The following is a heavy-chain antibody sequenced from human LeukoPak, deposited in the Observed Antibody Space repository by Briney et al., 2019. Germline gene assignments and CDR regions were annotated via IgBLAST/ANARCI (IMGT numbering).Heavy chain of an antibody. CDR1: GYTFTSYD. CDR2: MNPDSGNT. D-gene: IGHD3-10*01. J-gene: IGHJ5*02. CDR3: ARGGYDSRAPLHWFGRMTRQYNWFDP. V-gene: IGHV1-8*01. Sequence: ASVKVSCKASGYTFTSYDSNWVRQATGQGLECMGWMNPDSGNTGYAQKFQGRATMTRNTSISTAYMGLSSLRSEDSAVYSSARGGYDSRAPLHWFGRMTRQYNWFDPWGQGTLVTVSS.